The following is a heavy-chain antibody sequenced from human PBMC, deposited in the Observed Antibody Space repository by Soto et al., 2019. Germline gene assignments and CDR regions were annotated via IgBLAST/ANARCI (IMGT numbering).Heavy chain of an antibody. V-gene: IGHV3-30*18. CDR3: ANTDRGDVLRYFDWSSPSYGMDV. Sequence: QVQLVESGGGVVQPGRSLRLSCAASGFTFSSYGMHWVRQAPGKGLEWVAVISYDGSNKYYADSVKGRFTISRDNSKNTLYLQMNSLRAEDTAVYYCANTDRGDVLRYFDWSSPSYGMDVWGQGTTVTVSS. J-gene: IGHJ6*02. CDR1: GFTFSSYG. D-gene: IGHD3-9*01. CDR2: ISYDGSNK.